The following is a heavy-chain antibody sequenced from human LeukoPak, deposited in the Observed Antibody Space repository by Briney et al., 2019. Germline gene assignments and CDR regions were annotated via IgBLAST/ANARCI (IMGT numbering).Heavy chain of an antibody. CDR2: IYYSGST. D-gene: IGHD5-24*01. CDR3: ARVEMATISVDY. Sequence: SETLSLTCTVSGGSISSHYWSWIRQPPGKGLEWIGYIYYSGSTNYNPSLTSRVTISVDTSKNQFSLKLSSVTAADTAVYYCARVEMATISVDYWGQGTLVTVSS. V-gene: IGHV4-59*11. CDR1: GGSISSHY. J-gene: IGHJ4*02.